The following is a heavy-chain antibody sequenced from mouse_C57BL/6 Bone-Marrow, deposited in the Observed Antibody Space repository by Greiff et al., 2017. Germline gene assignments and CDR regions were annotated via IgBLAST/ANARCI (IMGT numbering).Heavy chain of an antibody. CDR1: GFTFSSYT. V-gene: IGHV5-9*01. CDR2: ISGGGGNT. D-gene: IGHD1-1*01. J-gene: IGHJ4*01. Sequence: EVHLVESGGGLVKPGGSLKLSCAASGFTFSSYTMSWVRQTPEKRLEWVATISGGGGNTYYPDSVKGRFTISRDNAKNTLYLQMSSLRAEDTALYYCARHNYYGSSGYYYAIDYWGQGTSVTVSS. CDR3: ARHNYYGSSGYYYAIDY.